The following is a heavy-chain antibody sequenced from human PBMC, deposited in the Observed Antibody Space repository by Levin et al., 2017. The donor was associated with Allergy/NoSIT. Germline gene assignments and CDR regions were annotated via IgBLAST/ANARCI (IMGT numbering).Heavy chain of an antibody. D-gene: IGHD6-19*01. J-gene: IGHJ4*02. CDR1: GGSISSSNYY. CDR3: AREDKYSGGWYFFGY. CDR2: IYYLGST. V-gene: IGHV4-39*07. Sequence: SETLSLTCTVSGGSISSSNYYWGWIRQPPGKGLEWIGNIYYLGSTYYNPSLKSRVTISVDTSKNQFSLKLTSVTAADTAVYYCAREDKYSGGWYFFGYWGQGTLVTVSS.